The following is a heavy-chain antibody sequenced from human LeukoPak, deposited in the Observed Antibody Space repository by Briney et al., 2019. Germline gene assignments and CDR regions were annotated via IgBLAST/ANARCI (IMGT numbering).Heavy chain of an antibody. CDR2: INHSGST. V-gene: IGHV4-34*01. D-gene: IGHD3-10*01. J-gene: IGHJ4*02. Sequence: SETLSLTCAVYGGSFSGYYWSWVRQPPGKGLEWIGEINHSGSTNSNPSLKSRVTISVDTSKNQFSLKLSSVTAADTAVYYCARGRVSPQDYYGSGSYNYWGQGTLVTVSS. CDR1: GGSFSGYY. CDR3: ARGRVSPQDYYGSGSYNY.